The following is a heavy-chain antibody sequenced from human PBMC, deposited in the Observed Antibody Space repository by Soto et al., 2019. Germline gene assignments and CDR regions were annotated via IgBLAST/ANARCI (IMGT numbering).Heavy chain of an antibody. Sequence: EVQLVESGGDLVQPGGSLRLSCAASGFTFRSYWMHWVRQAPGEGLVWVSRINGDGSGTSYADFVEGRFTISRDNAKNTLYFQMNSLRVEDTAVYYCIRDYGEAGSTNAFDIWGQGRMVAVSS. V-gene: IGHV3-74*01. CDR3: IRDYGEAGSTNAFDI. J-gene: IGHJ3*02. CDR1: GFTFRSYW. D-gene: IGHD3-10*01. CDR2: INGDGSGT.